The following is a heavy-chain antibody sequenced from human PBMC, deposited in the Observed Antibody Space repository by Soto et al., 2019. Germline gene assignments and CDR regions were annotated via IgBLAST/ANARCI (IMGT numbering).Heavy chain of an antibody. CDR2: VYYSGST. V-gene: IGHV4-39*01. CDR1: GGSISSSSYY. D-gene: IGHD3-22*01. CDR3: ARLRLEYYYDSSGYYPSGWFDP. Sequence: QLQLQESGPGLVKPSETLSLTCTVSGGSISSSSYYWGWIREPPGKGLEWIGSVYYSGSTYYNPSLKSRVTIYVDTYKNQFSLKLSSVTAADTAVYYCARLRLEYYYDSSGYYPSGWFDPWGQGTLVTVSS. J-gene: IGHJ5*02.